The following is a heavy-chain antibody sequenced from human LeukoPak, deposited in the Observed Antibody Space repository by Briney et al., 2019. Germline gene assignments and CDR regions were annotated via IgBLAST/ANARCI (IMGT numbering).Heavy chain of an antibody. D-gene: IGHD5-18*01. Sequence: ASVKVSCKASGYTFTGYYMHWVRQAPGQGLEWMGWINPNSGGTNYAQKSQGRVTMTRGTSISTAYMELSRLRSDDTAVYYCARPHVDTAMVIPPGFDYWAREPWSPSPQ. J-gene: IGHJ4*02. CDR1: GYTFTGYY. CDR3: ARPHVDTAMVIPPGFDY. CDR2: INPNSGGT. V-gene: IGHV1-2*02.